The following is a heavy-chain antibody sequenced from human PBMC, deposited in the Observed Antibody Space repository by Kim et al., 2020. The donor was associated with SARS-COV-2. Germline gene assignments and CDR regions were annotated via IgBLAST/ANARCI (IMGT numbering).Heavy chain of an antibody. J-gene: IGHJ4*01. Sequence: SETLSLTCAVYGGSFSGYYWSWVRQTPAKGLEWIGEINHSGTTNYNPSLKSRVTMSIDTSKRQFSLKVNSMTAADTGVYYCARLRGVNHWGRGTLVTVSS. V-gene: IGHV4-34*01. D-gene: IGHD3-10*01. CDR1: GGSFSGYY. CDR3: ARLRGVNH. CDR2: INHSGTT.